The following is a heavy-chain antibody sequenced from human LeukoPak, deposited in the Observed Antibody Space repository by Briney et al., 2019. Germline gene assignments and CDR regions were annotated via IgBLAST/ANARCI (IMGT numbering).Heavy chain of an antibody. CDR2: IYYSGST. J-gene: IGHJ1*01. CDR3: ASGPVPEYFQH. V-gene: IGHV4-59*01. D-gene: IGHD2-2*01. CDR1: GDSISSYY. Sequence: PSETLSLTCTVSGDSISSYYWSWIRQPPGKGLEWIGYIYYSGSTNYNSPLRSRITISVDTSKNQFSLKLSSVTTADTAVYYCASGPVPEYFQHWGQGTLVTVSS.